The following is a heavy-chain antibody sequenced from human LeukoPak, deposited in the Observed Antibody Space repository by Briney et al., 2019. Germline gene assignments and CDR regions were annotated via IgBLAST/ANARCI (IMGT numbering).Heavy chain of an antibody. J-gene: IGHJ4*02. D-gene: IGHD3-10*01. CDR1: GGSFSGYY. V-gene: IGHV4-34*01. Sequence: SETLSLTCAVYGGSFSGYYWSWIRQPPGKGLEWIGEINHSGSTNYNPSLKSRVTISVDTSKNQFSLQLSSVTAADTAVYYCARAPMVRGRTDAYYWGQGTLVTVSS. CDR3: ARAPMVRGRTDAYY. CDR2: INHSGST.